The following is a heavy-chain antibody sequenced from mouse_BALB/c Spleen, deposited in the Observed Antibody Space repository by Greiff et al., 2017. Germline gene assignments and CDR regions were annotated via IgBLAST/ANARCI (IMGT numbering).Heavy chain of an antibody. CDR3: ARGYYGSSYWWYFDV. Sequence: VQLQQSGPGLVKPSQSLSLTCTVTGYSITSDYAWNWIRQFPGNKLEWMGYISYSGSTSYNPSLKSRISITRDPSKNQFFLQLNSVTTEDTATYYCARGYYGSSYWWYFDVWGAGTTVTVSS. J-gene: IGHJ1*01. CDR1: GYSITSDYA. D-gene: IGHD1-1*01. V-gene: IGHV3-2*02. CDR2: ISYSGST.